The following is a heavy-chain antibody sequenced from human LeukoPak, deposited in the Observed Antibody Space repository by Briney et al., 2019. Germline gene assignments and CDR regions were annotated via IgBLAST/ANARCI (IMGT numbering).Heavy chain of an antibody. D-gene: IGHD4-11*01. V-gene: IGHV3-7*01. CDR1: GFTFSSYW. J-gene: IGHJ4*02. CDR3: AREFYINYNYYFDY. CDR2: IKQDGSEK. Sequence: GGSLRLSCAASGFTFSSYWMSWVRRAPGKGLEWVANIKQDGSEKDYVDSVKGRFTISRDNAKNSLYLQVNNLRAEDTAVYYCAREFYINYNYYFDYWGQGTLVTVSS.